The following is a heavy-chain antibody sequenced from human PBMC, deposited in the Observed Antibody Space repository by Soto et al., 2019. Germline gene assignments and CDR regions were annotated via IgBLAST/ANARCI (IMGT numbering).Heavy chain of an antibody. D-gene: IGHD2-2*02. J-gene: IGHJ4*02. CDR2: IYPGDSNT. CDR3: ARQGYCSSTACYTVDY. CDR1: GYSFTNYW. V-gene: IGHV5-51*01. Sequence: GESLKICCKGSGYSFTNYWIGWVRQMPGKGLEWMGIIYPGDSNTRYSPSFQGQVTISADKSISTAYLQWSSLKASDTAMYYCARQGYCSSTACYTVDYWGQGTLVTVSS.